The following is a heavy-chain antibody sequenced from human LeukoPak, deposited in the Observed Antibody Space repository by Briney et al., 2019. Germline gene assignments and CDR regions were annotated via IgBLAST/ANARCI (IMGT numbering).Heavy chain of an antibody. CDR2: ISYDGSNK. Sequence: GGSLRLSCAASGFAFSSYAIHWVRQAPGKGLEWVALISYDGSNKYYVDSVEGRFTVSRDNSNNTLHLQMNSLTAEDTAVYYCARDGGFCTNGACPFDYWGQGTLVTVSS. J-gene: IGHJ4*02. CDR3: ARDGGFCTNGACPFDY. D-gene: IGHD2-8*01. V-gene: IGHV3-30*04. CDR1: GFAFSSYA.